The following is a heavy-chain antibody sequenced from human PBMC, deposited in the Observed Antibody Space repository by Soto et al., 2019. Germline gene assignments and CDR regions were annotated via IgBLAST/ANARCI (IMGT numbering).Heavy chain of an antibody. D-gene: IGHD2-21*02. CDR3: ARSELYCGGDCYYYYYGMDV. CDR2: ISSSSSTI. V-gene: IGHV3-48*02. J-gene: IGHJ6*02. Sequence: GGSLRLSCAASGFTFSSYSMNWVRQAPGKGLEWVSYISSSSSTIYYADSVKGRFTISRDNAKNSLYLQMNSLRDEDTAVYYCARSELYCGGDCYYYYYGMDVWGQGTTVTVYS. CDR1: GFTFSSYS.